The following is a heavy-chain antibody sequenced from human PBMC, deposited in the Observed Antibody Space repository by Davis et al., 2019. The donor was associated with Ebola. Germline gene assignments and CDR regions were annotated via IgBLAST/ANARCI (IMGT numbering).Heavy chain of an antibody. D-gene: IGHD4-23*01. J-gene: IGHJ4*02. CDR3: ARQVGVVTSPDF. V-gene: IGHV5-51*01. CDR2: IYPRDSDT. Sequence: GESLKISCKASGYSFPTYWIGWVRQMPGKGLEWMGIIYPRDSDTRYSPSFQGQVTISADKSISTAYLQWSSLKASDTAMYYCARQVGVVTSPDFWGQGTLVTVSS. CDR1: GYSFPTYW.